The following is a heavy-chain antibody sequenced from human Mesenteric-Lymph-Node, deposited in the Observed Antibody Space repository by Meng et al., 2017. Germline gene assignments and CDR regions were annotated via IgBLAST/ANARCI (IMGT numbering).Heavy chain of an antibody. V-gene: IGHV4-34*02. Sequence: QLQLKQWGAVVLKPSETLSLTCAVYGGSLSGYYWSWICQPPGKGLEWMGEVYHNGVTKYSPSLRSRVVISIETYKNQFSLNQRYVSAADTAMYYCARGGATPMIIKYWGPGTLVTVSS. CDR3: ARGGATPMIIKY. J-gene: IGHJ4*02. D-gene: IGHD3-10*01. CDR2: VYHNGVT. CDR1: GGSLSGYY.